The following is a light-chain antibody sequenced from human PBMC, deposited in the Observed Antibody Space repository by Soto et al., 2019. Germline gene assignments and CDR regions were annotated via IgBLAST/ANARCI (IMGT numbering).Light chain of an antibody. V-gene: IGLV2-23*02. Sequence: QSVLNQPASVSGSPGQPVTISCTATSSDVENYKLVSWYQQHPGKAPKLIIYEVTKRPSGVSNRFSGSKSANTASLTISGLQPEDEADYYCCSSVGSYVVGTGTKVTVL. CDR3: CSSVGSYV. CDR2: EVT. CDR1: SSDVENYKL. J-gene: IGLJ1*01.